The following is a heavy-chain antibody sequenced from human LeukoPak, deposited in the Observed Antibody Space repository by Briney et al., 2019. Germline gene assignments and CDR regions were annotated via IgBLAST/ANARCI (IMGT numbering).Heavy chain of an antibody. Sequence: ASVKVSCKASGYTFTDYYMHWVRQAPGQGLEWMGWINPSSGGTNYAQKFQGRVTMTRDTSISTAYMELSRLRSDDTAVYYCARGGNQYPPLDYWGQGTLVTVSS. CDR2: INPSSGGT. J-gene: IGHJ4*02. V-gene: IGHV1-2*02. D-gene: IGHD4-23*01. CDR1: GYTFTDYY. CDR3: ARGGNQYPPLDY.